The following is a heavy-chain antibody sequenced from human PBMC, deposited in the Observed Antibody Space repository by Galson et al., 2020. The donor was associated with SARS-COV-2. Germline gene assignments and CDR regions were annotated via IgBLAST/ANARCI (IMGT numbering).Heavy chain of an antibody. V-gene: IGHV3-30-3*01. Sequence: GESLKISCAASGFTFSSYAMHWVRQAPGKGLGGVAVISYDGSNKYYSDPVKGRFTISRDNSKNTLYLQMNSLRAEDTAVYYCARGWIVEGIITMVRGVIHKGYFDYWGQGTLVTVSS. CDR1: GFTFSSYA. D-gene: IGHD3-10*01. CDR3: ARGWIVEGIITMVRGVIHKGYFDY. J-gene: IGHJ4*02. CDR2: ISYDGSNK.